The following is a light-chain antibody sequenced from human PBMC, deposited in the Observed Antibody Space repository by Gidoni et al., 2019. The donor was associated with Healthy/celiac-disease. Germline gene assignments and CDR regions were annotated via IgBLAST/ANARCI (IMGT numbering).Light chain of an antibody. CDR2: QDS. V-gene: IGLV3-1*01. J-gene: IGLJ2*01. Sequence: SYELTQPPSVSVSPVQTASITCSGDKLGDKYACWYQQKQGQSPVLVIYQDSKRPPGIPERFSGSNSGNTATLTISGTQAMDEADYYCQAWDSSTRLDRDVVFGGGTKLTVL. CDR3: QAWDSSTRLDRDVV. CDR1: KLGDKY.